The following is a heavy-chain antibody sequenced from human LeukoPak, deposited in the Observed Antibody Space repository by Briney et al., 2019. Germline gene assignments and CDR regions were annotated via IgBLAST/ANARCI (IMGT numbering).Heavy chain of an antibody. CDR2: ISAYNGNT. CDR3: ARAVVPAADYYYYYYYMDV. V-gene: IGHV1-18*01. Sequence: ASVKVSCKASGYTFTSYGISWVRQAPGQGLEWMGWISAYNGNTNYAQKLQGRVTMTTDTSTSTAYMELRRLRSDDTAVYYCARAVVPAADYYYYYYYMDVWGKGTTVTVSS. D-gene: IGHD2-2*01. J-gene: IGHJ6*03. CDR1: GYTFTSYG.